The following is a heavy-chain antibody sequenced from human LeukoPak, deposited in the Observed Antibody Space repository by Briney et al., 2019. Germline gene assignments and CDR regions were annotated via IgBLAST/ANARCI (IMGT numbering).Heavy chain of an antibody. J-gene: IGHJ4*02. V-gene: IGHV3-7*03. Sequence: GGSLRLSCAASGLNFRSSWMSWIRQAPGKGLGRVANINQDGSEKYYVDSVMGRFTISRYNAKNSLYLQMNSLRVEDTAVYYCARAFYSYFDYWGQGTLVVVST. D-gene: IGHD2/OR15-2a*01. CDR3: ARAFYSYFDY. CDR1: GLNFRSSW. CDR2: INQDGSEK.